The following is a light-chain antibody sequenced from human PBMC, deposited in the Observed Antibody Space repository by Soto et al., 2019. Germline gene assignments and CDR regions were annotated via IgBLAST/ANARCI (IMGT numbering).Light chain of an antibody. CDR2: EVS. J-gene: IGLJ2*01. V-gene: IGLV2-14*01. Sequence: QSALTQPASVSGSPGQSITISCTGTSSDVGAYNYVSWYQQHPGKAPKLMIFEVSDRPSGVSNRFSGSKSGNTASLTISGRQAEDEADYYCSSYTSSNTLVFGRGTKLIVL. CDR1: SSDVGAYNY. CDR3: SSYTSSNTLV.